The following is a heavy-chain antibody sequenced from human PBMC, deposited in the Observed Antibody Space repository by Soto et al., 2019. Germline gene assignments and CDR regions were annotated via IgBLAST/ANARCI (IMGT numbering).Heavy chain of an antibody. J-gene: IGHJ4*02. CDR1: GYTFTSYA. D-gene: IGHD3-22*01. Sequence: QVQLVQSGAEVKKPGASVKVSCKASGYTFTSYAMHWVRQAPGQRLEWMGWINAGNGNTKYSQKFQGRVTITRATSASTAYMELSSLRSADTAVYYCARISGYYYVDYWGQGTRVNVS. CDR3: ARISGYYYVDY. V-gene: IGHV1-3*01. CDR2: INAGNGNT.